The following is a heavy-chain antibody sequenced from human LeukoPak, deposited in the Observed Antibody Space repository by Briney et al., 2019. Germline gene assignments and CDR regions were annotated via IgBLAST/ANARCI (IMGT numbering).Heavy chain of an antibody. CDR3: ARSDGRSYYFDY. CDR2: VRQDGDEK. CDR1: GFSFSSFR. D-gene: IGHD5-24*01. J-gene: IGHJ4*02. V-gene: IGHV3-7*01. Sequence: AGGSLRLSCAASGFSFSSFRMYWVRQTPGKGLEWVANVRQDGDEKYYVDSVKGRFTISRDNAKNSLYLQMNSLRGEDTAVYYCARSDGRSYYFDYWGQGTLVTVSS.